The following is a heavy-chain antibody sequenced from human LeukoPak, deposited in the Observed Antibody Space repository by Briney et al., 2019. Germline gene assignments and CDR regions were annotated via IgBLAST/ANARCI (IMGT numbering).Heavy chain of an antibody. CDR3: ARGLWVLDV. V-gene: IGHV3-11*04. CDR1: GFTFSDHY. J-gene: IGHJ6*04. D-gene: IGHD3-16*01. CDR2: ISQTGTST. Sequence: GGSLRLSCAASGFTFSDHYMSWIRQAPGKGLEWVSYISQTGTSTSYADSVRGRFTISRDNAKNSLYLQMNSLRAEDTAVFYCARGLWVLDVWGKGTTVTVSS.